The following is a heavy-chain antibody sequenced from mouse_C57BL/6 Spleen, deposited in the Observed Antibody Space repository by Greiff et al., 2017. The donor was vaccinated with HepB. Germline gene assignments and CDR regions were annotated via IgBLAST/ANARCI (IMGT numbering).Heavy chain of an antibody. CDR3: ARGELGLRRGFAY. V-gene: IGHV1-20*01. J-gene: IGHJ3*01. CDR2: INPYNGDT. D-gene: IGHD2-4*01. Sequence: VQLQQSGPELVKPGDSVKISCKASGYSFTGYFMNWVMQSHGKSLEWIGRINPYNGDTFYNQKFKGKATLTVDKSSSTAHMELRSLTSEDSAVYYCARGELGLRRGFAYWGQGTLVTVSA. CDR1: GYSFTGYF.